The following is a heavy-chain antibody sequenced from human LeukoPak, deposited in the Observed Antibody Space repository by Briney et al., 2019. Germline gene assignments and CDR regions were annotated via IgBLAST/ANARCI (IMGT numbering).Heavy chain of an antibody. CDR3: ANPPSFWSGTYYFDY. V-gene: IGHV3-66*01. D-gene: IGHD3-3*01. CDR1: GFPFSSHY. CDR2: IYSGGNT. J-gene: IGHJ4*02. Sequence: GGSLRLSCAASGFPFSSHYMTWVRQAPGKGLEWVSVIYSGGNTYYADSVKGRFTISRDNSKNTLYLQMNSLRAEDTAVYYCANPPSFWSGTYYFDYWGQGTLVTVSS.